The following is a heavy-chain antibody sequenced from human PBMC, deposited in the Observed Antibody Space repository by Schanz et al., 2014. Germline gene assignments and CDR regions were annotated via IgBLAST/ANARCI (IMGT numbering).Heavy chain of an antibody. V-gene: IGHV3-43*02. Sequence: EVQVVESGGGFVQPGGSLRLSCAASGFTFSDSWMHWVRQAPGKGLVWVSLIDRDGGHTYYADSVKGRFTISRDNSKNSLYLQMNSLRTEDTALYYCAKDSRGSSFDMDVWGQGTTVTVSS. J-gene: IGHJ6*02. D-gene: IGHD1-26*01. CDR3: AKDSRGSSFDMDV. CDR1: GFTFSDSW. CDR2: IDRDGGHT.